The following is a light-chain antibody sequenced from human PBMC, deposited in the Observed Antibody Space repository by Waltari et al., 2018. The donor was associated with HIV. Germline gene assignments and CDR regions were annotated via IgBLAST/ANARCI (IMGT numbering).Light chain of an antibody. V-gene: IGKV1-39*01. CDR2: AAS. CDR1: QSIGRI. CDR3: QQSSTTPPT. J-gene: IGKJ1*01. Sequence: DIQMTQSPSSLSTSLGDRVTITCRASQSIGRILNWYQQKPGKAPKLLIYAASSLQSGVPSRFSGSGSGTDFTLTISSLQPEDFATYYCQQSSTTPPTFVQGTKVEI.